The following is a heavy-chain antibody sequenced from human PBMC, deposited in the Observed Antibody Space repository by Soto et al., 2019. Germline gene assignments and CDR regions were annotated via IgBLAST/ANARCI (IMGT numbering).Heavy chain of an antibody. J-gene: IGHJ6*02. CDR1: GYTFSDYH. V-gene: IGHV1-2*02. Sequence: QVQLVQSGAEVKNPGASVKVSCKASGYTFSDYHMHWLRQAPGQGLEWMGWIYPNTGGTIYAQKFQGRVTMTRDTSISTAYMELSRLRSDDTAVYYCAKEMRRGMDVWGQGTTVTVSS. CDR3: AKEMRRGMDV. CDR2: IYPNTGGT.